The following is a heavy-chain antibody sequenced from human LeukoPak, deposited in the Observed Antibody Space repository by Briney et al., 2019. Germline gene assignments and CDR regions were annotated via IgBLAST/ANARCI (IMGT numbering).Heavy chain of an antibody. Sequence: PGGTLRLSCAVSGFTFNNYYRHWVRQAPGKGLVWVSHINYDGSNTPYALSVNGRFGVSRDNAKNTVYLQMNRLSAEDTAVYYCARGSVCGGECYTSRLYKWFDPCGEGTQGTVSS. J-gene: IGHJ5*02. V-gene: IGHV3-74*01. CDR3: ARGSVCGGECYTSRLYKWFDP. CDR1: GFTFNNYY. D-gene: IGHD2-21*01. CDR2: INYDGSNT.